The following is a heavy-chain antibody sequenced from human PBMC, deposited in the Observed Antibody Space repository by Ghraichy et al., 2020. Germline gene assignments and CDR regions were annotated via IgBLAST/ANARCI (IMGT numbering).Heavy chain of an antibody. J-gene: IGHJ6*02. D-gene: IGHD3-3*02. CDR2: ISGSDDNT. V-gene: IGHV3-23*01. Sequence: GGSLRLSCAASGFIFSNYAMNWVRQAPGKGLEWVSAISGSDDNTFYADSMKGRFTISRDNSKNTLYLQMNSLRAEDTAIYYCAKDPGINSSLEFGMDVWGQGTTVTVSS. CDR3: AKDPGINSSLEFGMDV. CDR1: GFIFSNYA.